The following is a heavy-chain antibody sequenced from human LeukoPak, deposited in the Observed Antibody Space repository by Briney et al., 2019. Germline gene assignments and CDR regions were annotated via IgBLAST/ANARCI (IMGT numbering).Heavy chain of an antibody. CDR3: AKDLRWGLFDY. V-gene: IGHV3-53*01. D-gene: IGHD3-16*01. Sequence: GGSLRLSCTVSGFTVSSNSMSWVRQAPGKGLEWVSFIYSGGNTHYSDSVKGRFTISRDNSKNTLYLQMNSLRAEDTAVYYCAKDLRWGLFDYWGQGTLVTVSS. CDR2: IYSGGNT. CDR1: GFTVSSNS. J-gene: IGHJ4*02.